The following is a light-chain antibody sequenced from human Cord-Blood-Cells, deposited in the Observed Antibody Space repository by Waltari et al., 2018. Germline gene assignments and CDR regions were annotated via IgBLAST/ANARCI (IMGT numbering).Light chain of an antibody. V-gene: IGLV3-1*01. Sequence: SYELTQPPSVSVSPGQTASITCSGDNLGDKYACWYQQKPGQSPVLFIYKDSKRPSGIPERFSGSNSGNTATLTISGTQAMDEADYYCQAWDSSTVVFGGGTKLTVL. CDR1: NLGDKY. CDR2: KDS. J-gene: IGLJ2*01. CDR3: QAWDSSTVV.